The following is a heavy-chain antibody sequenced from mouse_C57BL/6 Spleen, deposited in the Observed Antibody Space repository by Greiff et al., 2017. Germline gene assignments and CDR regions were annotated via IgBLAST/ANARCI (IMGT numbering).Heavy chain of an antibody. J-gene: IGHJ4*01. CDR1: GYSFTGYY. CDR3: ANSGSSYDYAMDY. D-gene: IGHD1-1*01. V-gene: IGHV1-42*01. CDR2: INPSTGGT. Sequence: EVMLVESGPELVKPGASVKISCKASGYSFTGYYMNWVKQSPEKSLEWIGEINPSTGGTTYNQKFKAKATLTVDKSSSTAYMQLKSLTSEDSAVYYCANSGSSYDYAMDYWGQGTSVTVSS.